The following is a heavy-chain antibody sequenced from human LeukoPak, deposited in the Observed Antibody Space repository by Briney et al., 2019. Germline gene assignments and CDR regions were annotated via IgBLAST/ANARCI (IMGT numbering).Heavy chain of an antibody. CDR1: GGSFSGYY. CDR3: AKGPSFNHRFTIPPPGPGAPFDY. Sequence: SETLSLTCAVYGGSFSGYYWSWIRQPPGKGLEWIGEINHSGSTNYNPSLKSRVTISVDTSKNQFSLKLSSVTAADTAVYYCAKGPSFNHRFTIPPPGPGAPFDYGGREPWSPSPQ. V-gene: IGHV4-34*01. D-gene: IGHD3-9*01. CDR2: INHSGST. J-gene: IGHJ4*02.